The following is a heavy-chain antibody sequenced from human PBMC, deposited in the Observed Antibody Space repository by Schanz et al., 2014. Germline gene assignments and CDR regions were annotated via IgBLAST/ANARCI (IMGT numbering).Heavy chain of an antibody. CDR1: GFTFFGSFA. V-gene: IGHV3-23*01. D-gene: IGHD3-9*01. Sequence: EVQLLESGGGLVQPGGSLRLSCVASGFTFFGSFAMSWVRQAPGKGLEWVSIITGSGATYYADSVKGRFTISRDNSKNTLYLQMNSLSAEDTAVYYCAKRNHDMQSLPLDYWGQGTLVIVSS. CDR2: ITGSGAT. CDR3: AKRNHDMQSLPLDY. J-gene: IGHJ4*02.